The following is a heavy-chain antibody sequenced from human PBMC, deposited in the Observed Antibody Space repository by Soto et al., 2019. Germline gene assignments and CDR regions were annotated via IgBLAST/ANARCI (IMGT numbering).Heavy chain of an antibody. CDR2: IYSSENT. V-gene: IGHV4-39*01. CDR1: GASVSTNSYS. J-gene: IGHJ6*02. D-gene: IGHD2-2*03. CDR3: ARLNGDCISTSCHGYYGMDV. Sequence: QLQLQESGPGLVKPSETLSLTCTVSGASVSTNSYSWGWIRQSPGKGLEWIGTIYSSENTYYNPSLXXRVTISVDTSKXAXAXXLSSVTAADTAVYYCARLNGDCISTSCHGYYGMDVWGQGTTVTVSS.